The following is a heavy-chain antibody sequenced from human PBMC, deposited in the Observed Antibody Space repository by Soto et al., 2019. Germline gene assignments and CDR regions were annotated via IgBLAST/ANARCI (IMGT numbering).Heavy chain of an antibody. Sequence: SETLSLTCTVSGGSISSYYWSWIRQPPGKGLEWIGYIYYSGSTYYNPSLKSRVTISVDTSKNQFSLKLSSVTAADTAVYYCARHVVHSSGSTDYWGQGTLVTVSS. J-gene: IGHJ4*02. V-gene: IGHV4-59*04. CDR3: ARHVVHSSGSTDY. CDR2: IYYSGST. CDR1: GGSISSYY. D-gene: IGHD6-19*01.